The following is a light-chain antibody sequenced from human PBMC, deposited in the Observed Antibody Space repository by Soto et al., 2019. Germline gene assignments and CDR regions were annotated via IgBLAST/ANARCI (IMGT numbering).Light chain of an antibody. Sequence: DIQMAQSPSTLSASVGDRVTITCRASQSITNWLAWYQQKPGKAPKLLMYDASTLKTGVPSRFSGSGSGSEFNFTITGLQPDDFATYFCQQYNTYATFGQGTRLEIK. J-gene: IGKJ5*01. CDR2: DAS. CDR1: QSITNW. V-gene: IGKV1-5*01. CDR3: QQYNTYAT.